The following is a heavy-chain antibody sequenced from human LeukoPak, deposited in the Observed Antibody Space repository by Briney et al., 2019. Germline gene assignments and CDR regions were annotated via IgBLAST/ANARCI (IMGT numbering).Heavy chain of an antibody. CDR3: AKDPDYYYYGMDV. J-gene: IGHJ6*02. V-gene: IGHV3-23*01. CDR1: GFTFSSYA. Sequence: GGSLRLSCAASGFTFSSYAMSWVRQAPGKGLEWVSAISGSGGSTYYADSVKGRFTISRDNSKNTLYLQMNSLRAEDTAEYYCAKDPDYYYYGMDVWGQGTTVTVSS. CDR2: ISGSGGST.